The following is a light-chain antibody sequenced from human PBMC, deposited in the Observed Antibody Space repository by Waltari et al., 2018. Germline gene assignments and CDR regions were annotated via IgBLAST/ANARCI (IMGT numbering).Light chain of an antibody. CDR3: QSYDISLSSVV. J-gene: IGLJ2*01. CDR1: SSNIGAGLN. CDR2: VNS. V-gene: IGLV1-40*01. Sequence: QSVLTPPPSVSGAPGQRVTIPCTGRSSNIGAGLNVHWYQQLPGTAPKLLIYVNSNRPSGVPDRFSGSKSGTSASLAITGLQAEDEADYYCQSYDISLSSVVFGGGTTLTVL.